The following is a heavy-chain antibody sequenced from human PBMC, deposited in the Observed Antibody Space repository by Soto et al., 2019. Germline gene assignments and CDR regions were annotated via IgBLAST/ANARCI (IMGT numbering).Heavy chain of an antibody. CDR3: ARLYCTNGVCYRGVWFDP. CDR2: IIPIFGTA. Sequence: SVKVSCKASGGTFSSDAISWVRQAPGQGLEWMGGIIPIFGTANYAQKFQGRVTITADKSTSTAYMELSSLRSEDTAVYYCARLYCTNGVCYRGVWFDPWGQGTLVTVSS. J-gene: IGHJ5*02. D-gene: IGHD2-8*01. V-gene: IGHV1-69*06. CDR1: GGTFSSDA.